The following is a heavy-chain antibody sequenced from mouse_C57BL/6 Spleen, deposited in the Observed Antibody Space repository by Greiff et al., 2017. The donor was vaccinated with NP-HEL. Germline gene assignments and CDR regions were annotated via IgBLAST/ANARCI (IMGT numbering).Heavy chain of an antibody. CDR2: ISYDGSN. CDR3: ARRSYDYVLYAMDY. Sequence: EVKLLESGPGLVKPSQSLSLTCSVTGYSITSGYYWNWIRQFPGNKLEWMGYISYDGSNNYNPSLKNRISITRDTSKNQFFLKLNSVTTEDTATYYCARRSYDYVLYAMDYWGQGTSVTVSS. D-gene: IGHD2-4*01. CDR1: GYSITSGYY. V-gene: IGHV3-6*01. J-gene: IGHJ4*01.